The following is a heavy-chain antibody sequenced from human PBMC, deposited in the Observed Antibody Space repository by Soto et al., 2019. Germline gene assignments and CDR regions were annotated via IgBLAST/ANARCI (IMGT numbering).Heavy chain of an antibody. CDR3: ARGAPRGIIHDFDS. CDR1: GGSISSVDYY. V-gene: IGHV4-30-4*01. Sequence: PSETLSLTCTVSGGSISSVDYYWSWIRQPPGKGLEWIGYIYYSGSTYYNPSLKSRVTISVDTSKNQFSLKLSSVTAADTAVYYCARGAPRGIIHDFDSWGQGSLVTVSS. D-gene: IGHD3-10*01. J-gene: IGHJ4*02. CDR2: IYYSGST.